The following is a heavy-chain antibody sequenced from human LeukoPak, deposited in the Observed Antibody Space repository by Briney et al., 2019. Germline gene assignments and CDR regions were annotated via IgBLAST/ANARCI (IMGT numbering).Heavy chain of an antibody. V-gene: IGHV3-21*01. CDR3: ARGVGGSGSYYNIYYYYGMDV. CDR2: IRRSSSYI. Sequence: GGSLRLSCTASGFTFNSYSMNWVRQAPGKGLEWVSSIRRSSSYIYYADSVKGRLTISRDNAKNSLYLQMNSLRAEDTTVYYCARGVGGSGSYYNIYYYYGMDVWGQGTTLTVSS. J-gene: IGHJ6*02. D-gene: IGHD3-10*01. CDR1: GFTFNSYS.